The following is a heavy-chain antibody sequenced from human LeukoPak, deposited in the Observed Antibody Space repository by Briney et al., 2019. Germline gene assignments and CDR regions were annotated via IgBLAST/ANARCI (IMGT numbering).Heavy chain of an antibody. V-gene: IGHV4-4*02. J-gene: IGHJ4*02. CDR2: IYPSGST. CDR1: VGSISSSYW. D-gene: IGHD1-26*01. Sequence: SETLSLTCAVPVGSISSSYWWSWVRQPPGKGLEWIGEIYPSGSTNYNPSLRSRVTISVDTSKNQLSLKLSSVTAADTAVYYCARDLGGIYFDYWGQGTLVTVSS. CDR3: ARDLGGIYFDY.